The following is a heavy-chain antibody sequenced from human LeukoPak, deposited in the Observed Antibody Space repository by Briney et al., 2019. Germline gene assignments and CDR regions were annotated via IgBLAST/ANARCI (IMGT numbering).Heavy chain of an antibody. Sequence: GGSLRLSCAASGFTFRDYAMTWVRQAPGKGPEWVSTFSAGGNRTYYADSVKGRFIITRDNSKNTLYLQMNSLRAEDTAVYYCAKSAGRAVAVYWGQGTLVTVSS. CDR2: FSAGGNRT. V-gene: IGHV3-23*01. J-gene: IGHJ4*02. D-gene: IGHD6-19*01. CDR3: AKSAGRAVAVY. CDR1: GFTFRDYA.